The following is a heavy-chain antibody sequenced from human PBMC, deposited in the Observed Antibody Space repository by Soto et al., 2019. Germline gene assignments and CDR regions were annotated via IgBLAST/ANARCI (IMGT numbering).Heavy chain of an antibody. CDR3: ARDLGGPDY. D-gene: IGHD3-16*01. J-gene: IGHJ4*02. CDR1: GFTLSAYW. V-gene: IGHV3-74*03. Sequence: GGSLRLSCAASGFTLSAYWMHWVRQAPGRGLEWVSRLSSDGFGTAYADSVKGRFHISRDNARNSLFLQMNGLRAEDTAVYYCARDLGGPDYWGRGTLVTVSS. CDR2: LSSDGFGT.